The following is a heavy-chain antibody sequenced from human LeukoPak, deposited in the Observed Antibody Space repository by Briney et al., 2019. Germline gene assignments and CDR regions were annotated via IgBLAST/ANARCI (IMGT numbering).Heavy chain of an antibody. J-gene: IGHJ4*02. D-gene: IGHD6-13*01. V-gene: IGHV4-39*07. CDR3: ARERGYSSSWFY. CDR1: GASISGSGYY. CDR2: LYYSGST. Sequence: SETLSLTCAVSGASISGSGYYWGWIRQPPGTGLEWIGSLYYSGSTFYSPSLKSRVTISLDTSKNQFSLKLGSVTAADTAVYYCARERGYSSSWFYWGQGTLVTVSS.